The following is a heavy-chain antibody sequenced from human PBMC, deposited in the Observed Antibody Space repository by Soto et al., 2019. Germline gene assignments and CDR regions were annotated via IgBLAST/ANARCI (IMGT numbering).Heavy chain of an antibody. J-gene: IGHJ6*02. CDR2: IIPIFGTA. Sequence: QVQLVQSGAEVKKPGSSVKVSCKASGGTFSSYAISWVRQAPGQGLEWMGGIIPIFGTANYAQKFQGRVTIPADESTSTAYMELSSLRAEDTAVYYCASYDFWSGPGSRPKKDYYYGMDVWGQGTTVTVSS. D-gene: IGHD3-3*01. CDR3: ASYDFWSGPGSRPKKDYYYGMDV. CDR1: GGTFSSYA. V-gene: IGHV1-69*01.